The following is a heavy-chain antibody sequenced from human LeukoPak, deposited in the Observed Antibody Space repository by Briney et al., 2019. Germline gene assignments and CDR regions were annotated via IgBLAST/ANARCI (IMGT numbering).Heavy chain of an antibody. J-gene: IGHJ4*02. Sequence: GGSLRLSCAASGFTVSSNYMSWVRQAPGKGLEWVSVIYSGGSTYYADSVKGRFTISRDSSKNTLYLQMSSLRAEDTAVYYCAREYCSGGSCYPDYWGQGTLVTVSS. CDR2: IYSGGST. CDR3: AREYCSGGSCYPDY. V-gene: IGHV3-53*01. CDR1: GFTVSSNY. D-gene: IGHD2-15*01.